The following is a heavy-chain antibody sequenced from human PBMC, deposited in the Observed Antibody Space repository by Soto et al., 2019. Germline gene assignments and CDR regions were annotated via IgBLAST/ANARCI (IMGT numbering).Heavy chain of an antibody. CDR3: TTDGLPTLQCSGGSCYYYYYGMDV. D-gene: IGHD2-15*01. Sequence: SGGSLRLSCAASGFTFSNAWMSWVRQAPGKGLEWVGRIKSKTDGGTTDYAAPVKGRFTISRDDSKNTLYLQMNSLKTEDTAVYYCTTDGLPTLQCSGGSCYYYYYGMDVWGQGTTVTVSS. CDR2: IKSKTDGGTT. V-gene: IGHV3-15*01. J-gene: IGHJ6*02. CDR1: GFTFSNAW.